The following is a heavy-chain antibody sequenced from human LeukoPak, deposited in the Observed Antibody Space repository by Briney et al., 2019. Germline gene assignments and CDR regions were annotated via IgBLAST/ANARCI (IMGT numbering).Heavy chain of an antibody. D-gene: IGHD6-19*01. CDR1: GFTFNNYA. J-gene: IGHJ4*02. CDR3: AKDSGGWPTTVDY. V-gene: IGHV3-23*01. Sequence: PGGSLRLSCAASGFTFNNYAMSWVRQAPGEGLKWVSGISGSGGSTYYADSVKGRFTISRDNSKNTLYLQMNSLRAEDTAVYYCAKDSGGWPTTVDYWGQGTLVTVSS. CDR2: ISGSGGST.